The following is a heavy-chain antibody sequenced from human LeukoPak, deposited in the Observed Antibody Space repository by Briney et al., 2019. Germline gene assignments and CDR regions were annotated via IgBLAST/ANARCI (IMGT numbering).Heavy chain of an antibody. CDR2: IYASGST. V-gene: IGHV4-61*02. Sequence: SETLSLTCTVSGGFISSGSYYWSWIRQPAGKGLEWIGRIYASGSTNYNPSLKSRVTISVDTSKNQFSLKLSSVTAADTAVYYCARGSCSSTSCYEDWGQGTLVTVSS. D-gene: IGHD2-2*01. J-gene: IGHJ4*02. CDR3: ARGSCSSTSCYED. CDR1: GGFISSGSYY.